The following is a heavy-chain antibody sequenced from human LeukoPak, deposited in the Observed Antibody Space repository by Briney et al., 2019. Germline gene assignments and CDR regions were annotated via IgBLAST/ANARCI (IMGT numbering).Heavy chain of an antibody. Sequence: GGSLRLSCAASRFTFSSYGMHWVRQAPGKGLEWVALIWFDGSNKYYADSVKGRFTISRDNSKSTLYLQMNSLRAEDTAVYYCSKGGRYGDYYYFDYWGQGTLVTVSS. J-gene: IGHJ4*02. CDR1: RFTFSSYG. V-gene: IGHV3-33*06. D-gene: IGHD4-17*01. CDR3: SKGGRYGDYYYFDY. CDR2: IWFDGSNK.